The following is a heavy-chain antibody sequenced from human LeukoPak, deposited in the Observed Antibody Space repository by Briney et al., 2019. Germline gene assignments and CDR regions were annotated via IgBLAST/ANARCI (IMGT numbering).Heavy chain of an antibody. J-gene: IGHJ4*02. CDR3: ARGWGLLWFGELYDY. CDR1: GYTFTSYA. Sequence: ASVKVSCKASGYTFTSYAMNWVRRAPGQGLEWMGWINTNTGNPTYAQGFTGRFVFSLDTSVSTAYLQISSLKAEDTAVYYCARGWGLLWFGELYDYWGQGTLVTVSS. V-gene: IGHV7-4-1*02. CDR2: INTNTGNP. D-gene: IGHD3-10*01.